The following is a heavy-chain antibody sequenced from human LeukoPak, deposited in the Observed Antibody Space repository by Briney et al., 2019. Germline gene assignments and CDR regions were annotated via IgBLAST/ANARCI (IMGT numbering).Heavy chain of an antibody. CDR2: ISGSGGST. J-gene: IGHJ4*02. Sequence: PGGSLRLSCAASGFTFSSYAMSWVRQAPGKGLEWASAISGSGGSTYYADSVKGRFTISRDNSKNTLYLQMNSLRAEDTAVYYCARTTGLAQTLRSWGQGTLVTVSS. CDR3: ARTTGLAQTLRS. CDR1: GFTFSSYA. V-gene: IGHV3-23*01. D-gene: IGHD5-12*01.